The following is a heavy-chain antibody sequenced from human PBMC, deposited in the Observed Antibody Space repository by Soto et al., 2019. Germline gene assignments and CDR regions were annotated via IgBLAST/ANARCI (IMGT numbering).Heavy chain of an antibody. V-gene: IGHV1-69*01. CDR2: IIAMSGIA. D-gene: IGHD2-15*01. CDR3: ATTNIVARGTRLLAFDS. Sequence: QVRLMQSGAEVKKPGSSVKVSCKASGGTFSNYRITWVRQAPGQGLEWMGGIIAMSGIAIYAQKFQGTVTITADESTSTAYMELSSLRSEDTAVYYCATTNIVARGTRLLAFDSWGQGTLVTVSS. J-gene: IGHJ4*02. CDR1: GGTFSNYR.